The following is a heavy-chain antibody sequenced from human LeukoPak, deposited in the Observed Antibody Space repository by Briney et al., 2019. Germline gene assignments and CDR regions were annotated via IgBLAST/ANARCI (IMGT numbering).Heavy chain of an antibody. CDR3: ARSGSRYSYYYYYMDV. Sequence: SVKVSCKASGGTFISYDISWVRQAPGEGVEWMGGIIPIFGPANYPQKFQGRVTITAHESTSTAYMELSSLRSEDTAVYYCARSGSRYSYYYYYMDVWGKGTTVTVSS. D-gene: IGHD1-1*01. V-gene: IGHV1-69*13. CDR1: GGTFISYD. J-gene: IGHJ6*03. CDR2: IIPIFGPA.